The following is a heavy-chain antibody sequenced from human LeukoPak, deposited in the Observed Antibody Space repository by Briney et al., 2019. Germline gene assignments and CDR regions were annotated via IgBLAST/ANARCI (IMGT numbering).Heavy chain of an antibody. CDR3: ARGRGRDGDNLVS. D-gene: IGHD5-24*01. CDR2: ISYDGSNK. Sequence: GSLRLSCAASGFTFSSYAMHWVRQAPGKGLEWVAVISYDGSNKYYADSVKGRFTISRDNSKNTLYLQMNSLRAEDTAVYYCARGRGRDGDNLVSWGQGTLVTVSS. CDR1: GFTFSSYA. J-gene: IGHJ4*02. V-gene: IGHV3-30*04.